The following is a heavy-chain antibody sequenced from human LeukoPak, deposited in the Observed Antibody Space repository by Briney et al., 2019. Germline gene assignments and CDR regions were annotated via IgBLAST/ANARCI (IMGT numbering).Heavy chain of an antibody. CDR2: IYPGDSDT. D-gene: IGHD2-21*02. Sequence: GESLKISCKGSGYSFTSYWIGWVRQMPGKGLEWMGIIYPGDSDTRYSPSFQGQVTISADKSMSTAYLQLSSLKASDTAVYSGASSVTPSWYWGQGTLVTVSS. V-gene: IGHV5-51*01. CDR3: ASSVTPSWY. CDR1: GYSFTSYW. J-gene: IGHJ4*02.